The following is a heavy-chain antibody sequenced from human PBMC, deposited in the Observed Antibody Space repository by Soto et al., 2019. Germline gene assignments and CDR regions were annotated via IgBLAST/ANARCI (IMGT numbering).Heavy chain of an antibody. CDR2: ISAYNGNT. V-gene: IGHV1-18*04. CDR1: GYTFTSYG. D-gene: IGHD4-17*01. CDR3: ARAVDYGDYFDY. Sequence: QVQLVQSGAEVKKPGASVKVSCKASGYTFTSYGISWVRQAPGQGLEWMGWISAYNGNTNYAQKFQGRVTMTRDTSISTAYMELSRLRSDDTAVYYCARAVDYGDYFDYWGQGTLVTVSS. J-gene: IGHJ4*02.